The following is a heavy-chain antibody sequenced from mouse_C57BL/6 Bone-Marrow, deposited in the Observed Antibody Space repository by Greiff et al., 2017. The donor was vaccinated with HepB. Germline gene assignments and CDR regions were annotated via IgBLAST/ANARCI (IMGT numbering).Heavy chain of an antibody. V-gene: IGHV1-82*01. D-gene: IGHD2-5*01. CDR3: ARRDSNYGAWFAY. Sequence: VQLQQSGPELVKPGASVKISCKASGYAFSSSWMNWVKQRPGKGLEWIGRIYPGDGDTNYNGKFKGKATLTADKSSSTAYMHLSSLTSEDSAVYFCARRDSNYGAWFAYWGQGTLVTVSA. CDR2: IYPGDGDT. J-gene: IGHJ3*01. CDR1: GYAFSSSW.